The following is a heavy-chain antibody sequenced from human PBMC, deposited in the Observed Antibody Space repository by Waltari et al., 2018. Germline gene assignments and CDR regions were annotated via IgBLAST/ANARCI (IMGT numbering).Heavy chain of an antibody. Sequence: EVQLVQSGAEVKKPGATVKISCKASGYTFTDYYMHWVQQAPGKGLEWMGRVDPEDGETIYAEKFQGRVTITADTSTDTAYMELSSLRSEDTAVYYCATTYYYDSSLGDAFDIWGQGTMVTVSS. D-gene: IGHD3-22*01. CDR3: ATTYYYDSSLGDAFDI. V-gene: IGHV1-69-2*01. J-gene: IGHJ3*02. CDR1: GYTFTDYY. CDR2: VDPEDGET.